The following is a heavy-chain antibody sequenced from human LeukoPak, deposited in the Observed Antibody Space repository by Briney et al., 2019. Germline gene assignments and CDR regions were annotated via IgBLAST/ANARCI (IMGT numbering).Heavy chain of an antibody. CDR2: IYYSGST. V-gene: IGHV4-39*01. Sequence: SETLSLTCTVSGGSISRSRDYSGWIRQPPGDGLEWIGSIYYSGSTYYNPSLKSRVTISVDTSKNQFSLKLSSVTAADTAVYYCARLRDWFDPWGQGTLVTVSS. CDR3: ARLRDWFDP. CDR1: GGSISRSRDY. J-gene: IGHJ5*02.